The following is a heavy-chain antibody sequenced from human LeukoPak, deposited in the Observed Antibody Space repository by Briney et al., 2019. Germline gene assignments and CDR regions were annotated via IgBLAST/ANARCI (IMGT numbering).Heavy chain of an antibody. J-gene: IGHJ5*02. CDR2: INHSGST. CDR3: ARHLERWLQFFRFGFDP. CDR1: GGSFSGYY. V-gene: IGHV4-34*01. Sequence: SETLSLTCAVYGGSFSGYYWSWIRQPPGKGLEWIGEINHSGSTNYNASLKSRVTISVDTSKNQFSLNLSSVTAADTAVYYCARHLERWLQFFRFGFDPWGQGTLVTVSS. D-gene: IGHD5-24*01.